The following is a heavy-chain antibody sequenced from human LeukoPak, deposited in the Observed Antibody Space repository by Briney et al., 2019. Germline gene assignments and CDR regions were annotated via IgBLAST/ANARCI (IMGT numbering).Heavy chain of an antibody. CDR2: INHGGVT. J-gene: IGHJ6*03. Sequence: SETLSLTCGVSGGSFSGHYWTWLRQIPGKGLEWMGEINHGGVTNYNPSLKSRVSISIDTSTNEISLNMSSVTAADTGIYYCARGRNWQTFYHYYMDVWARGPRSPSP. V-gene: IGHV4-34*01. D-gene: IGHD1-14*01. CDR1: GGSFSGHY. CDR3: ARGRNWQTFYHYYMDV.